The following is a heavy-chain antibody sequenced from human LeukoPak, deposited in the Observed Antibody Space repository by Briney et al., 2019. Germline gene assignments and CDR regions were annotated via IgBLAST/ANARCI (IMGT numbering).Heavy chain of an antibody. Sequence: GGSLRLSCAASGFTFSSYAMSWVRQARGKGLEWVPSISSSSSYIYYADSVKGRFTISRDNAKNSLYLQMNSLRAEDTAVYYCATTTDYYYYYGMDVWGQGTTVTVSS. CDR2: ISSSSSYI. J-gene: IGHJ6*02. CDR1: GFTFSSYA. V-gene: IGHV3-21*01. CDR3: ATTTDYYYYYGMDV. D-gene: IGHD4-11*01.